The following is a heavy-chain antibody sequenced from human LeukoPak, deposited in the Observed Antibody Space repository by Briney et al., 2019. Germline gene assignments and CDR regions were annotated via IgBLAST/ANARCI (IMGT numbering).Heavy chain of an antibody. CDR2: IIPIFGTA. V-gene: IGHV1-69*01. Sequence: ASVKVSCKASGGTFSSYSISWVRQAPGQGLEWMGGIIPIFGTANDAQKFQGRVTITADESTSTAYMELSSLRSEDTAVYYCAKAPVTTCSGAYCYPFAYWSQGTLVTVSS. D-gene: IGHD2-15*01. CDR1: GGTFSSYS. CDR3: AKAPVTTCSGAYCYPFAY. J-gene: IGHJ4*02.